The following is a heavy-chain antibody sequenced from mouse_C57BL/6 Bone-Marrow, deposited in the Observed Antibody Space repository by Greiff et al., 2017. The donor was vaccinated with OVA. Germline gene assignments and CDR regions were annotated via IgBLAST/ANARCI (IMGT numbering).Heavy chain of an antibody. D-gene: IGHD1-1*01. CDR1: GFNIKDDY. J-gene: IGHJ2*01. CDR3: TFITTVNYFDY. V-gene: IGHV14-4*01. CDR2: IDPENGDT. Sequence: EVQLQQSGAELVRPGASVKLSCTASGFNIKDDYMHWVKQRPEQGLEWIGWIDPENGDTEYASKFQGKATITADTSSNTAYLQLSSLTSEDTAVYYCTFITTVNYFDYWGQGTTLTVSS.